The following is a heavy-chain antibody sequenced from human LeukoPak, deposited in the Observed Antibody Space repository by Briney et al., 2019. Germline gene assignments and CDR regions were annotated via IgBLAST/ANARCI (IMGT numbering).Heavy chain of an antibody. V-gene: IGHV4-39*01. CDR1: GGSISRSPYY. Sequence: SETLSLTCTVSGGSISRSPYYWGWIRQLPGKGLEWIGNIYYSGSTYHNPSLKTRVTISVDTSKNQFSLKLTSVTAADTAVYYCARHASVDGNWPRPLDYWGQGSLVTVSS. D-gene: IGHD6-19*01. CDR2: IYYSGST. J-gene: IGHJ4*02. CDR3: ARHASVDGNWPRPLDY.